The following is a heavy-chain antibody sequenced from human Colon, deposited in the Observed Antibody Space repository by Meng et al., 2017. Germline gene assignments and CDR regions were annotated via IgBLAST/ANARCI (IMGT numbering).Heavy chain of an antibody. V-gene: IGHV4-34*01. Sequence: QVQLQTGGAGLFEPSVPLSLTCAVYGGSFSGYYWSWIRQPPGKGLEWIGEINHSGSTNYNPSLKSRVTISVDTSKNQFSLKLSSVTAADTAVYYCARGRYSGYLPWGQGTLVTVSS. CDR3: ARGRYSGYLP. J-gene: IGHJ5*02. CDR1: GGSFSGYY. D-gene: IGHD5-12*01. CDR2: INHSGST.